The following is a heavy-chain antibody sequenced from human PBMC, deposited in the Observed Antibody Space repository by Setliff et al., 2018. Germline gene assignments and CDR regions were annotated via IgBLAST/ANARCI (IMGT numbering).Heavy chain of an antibody. V-gene: IGHV1-18*01. CDR1: GYTFTSYD. Sequence: GASVKVSCKASGYTFTSYDINWVRQATGQGLEWMGWISVYNGNTNYAQKLQGRVTMTTDTSTTTAYMELRSLTSDDTAVYYCASHGGNSLSIYYWGQGTLVTVSS. J-gene: IGHJ4*02. CDR3: ASHGGNSLSIYY. CDR2: ISVYNGNT. D-gene: IGHD2-21*02.